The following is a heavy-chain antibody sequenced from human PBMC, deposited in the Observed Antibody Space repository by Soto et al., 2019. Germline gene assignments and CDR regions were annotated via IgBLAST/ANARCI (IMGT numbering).Heavy chain of an antibody. D-gene: IGHD1-26*01. Sequence: VWPLRHSCTSSVFTFSRNAMGLVLQAPVKGLEWVSGISSGGGATYYADSVKGRFTISRDNSKNTLYLQMNSLRAEDTAIYYCAKSEPYGSGSYYFDYWGQGTLVTVSS. CDR1: VFTFSRNA. CDR3: AKSEPYGSGSYYFDY. CDR2: ISSGGGAT. V-gene: IGHV3-23*01. J-gene: IGHJ4*02.